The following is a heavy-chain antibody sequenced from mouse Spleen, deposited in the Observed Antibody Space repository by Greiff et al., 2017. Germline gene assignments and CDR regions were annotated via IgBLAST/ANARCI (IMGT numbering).Heavy chain of an antibody. CDR2: IWTGGGT. V-gene: IGHV2-9-1*01. CDR3: ARSGYDEGYYAMDY. Sequence: VKLMESGPGLVAPSQSLSITCTVSGFSLTSYAISWVRQPPGKGLEWLGVIWTGGGTNYNSALKSRLSISKDNSKSQVFLKMNSLQTDDTARYYCARSGYDEGYYAMDYWGQGTSVTVSS. J-gene: IGHJ4*01. CDR1: GFSLTSYA. D-gene: IGHD2-2*01.